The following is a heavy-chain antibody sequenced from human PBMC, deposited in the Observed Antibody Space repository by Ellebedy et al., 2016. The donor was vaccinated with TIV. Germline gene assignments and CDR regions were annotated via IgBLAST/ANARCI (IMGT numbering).Heavy chain of an antibody. V-gene: IGHV3-30-3*01. D-gene: IGHD1-26*01. CDR1: GFTFSSYA. Sequence: GESLKISXAASGFTFSSYAMHWVRQTPGKGLEWVAVISYDGSNKYYADSVKGRFTISRDNSKNTLYLQMNSLRAEDTAVYYCVRDRRWESYYWGQGILVTVSS. CDR3: VRDRRWESYY. J-gene: IGHJ4*02. CDR2: ISYDGSNK.